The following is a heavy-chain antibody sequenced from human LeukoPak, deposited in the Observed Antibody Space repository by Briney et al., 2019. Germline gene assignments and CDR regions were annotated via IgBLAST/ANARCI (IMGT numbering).Heavy chain of an antibody. D-gene: IGHD3-3*01. J-gene: IGHJ6*03. CDR2: IYYSGST. CDR1: GGSISSSSYY. V-gene: IGHV4-39*01. CDR3: ARAGYDFYYYYMDV. Sequence: NTSETLSLTCTVSGGSISSSSYYWGWIRQPPGKGLEWIGSIYYSGSTYYNPSLKSRVTISVDTSKNQFSLKLSSVTAADTAVYYCARAGYDFYYYYMDVWGKGTTVTVSS.